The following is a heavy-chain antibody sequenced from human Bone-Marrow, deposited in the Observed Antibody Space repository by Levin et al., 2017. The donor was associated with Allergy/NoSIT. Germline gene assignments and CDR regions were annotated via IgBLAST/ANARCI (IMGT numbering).Heavy chain of an antibody. CDR2: ISSSSSYI. V-gene: IGHV3-21*01. Sequence: PGESLKISCAASGFTFSSYSMNWVRQAPGKGLEWVSSISSSSSYIYYADSVKGRFTISRDNAKNSLYLQMNSLRAEDTAVYYCASNLIAARGGTFDYWGQGTLVTVSS. CDR1: GFTFSSYS. J-gene: IGHJ4*02. CDR3: ASNLIAARGGTFDY. D-gene: IGHD6-6*01.